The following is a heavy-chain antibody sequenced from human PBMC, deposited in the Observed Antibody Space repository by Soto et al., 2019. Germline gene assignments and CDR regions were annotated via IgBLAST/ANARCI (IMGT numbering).Heavy chain of an antibody. CDR1: GFTFSRFW. CDR2: IKEDGSEK. CDR3: ASRPPRADYSKYARRY. Sequence: PGGSLRLSCEVSGFTFSRFWMSWVRQAPGKGLEWMANIKEDGSEKYYVDSVKGRFTISRDNARNSLYLQMNSLRAEDTAVYYCASRPPRADYSKYARRYWGQGPLFTVSS. V-gene: IGHV3-7*03. J-gene: IGHJ4*02. D-gene: IGHD4-4*01.